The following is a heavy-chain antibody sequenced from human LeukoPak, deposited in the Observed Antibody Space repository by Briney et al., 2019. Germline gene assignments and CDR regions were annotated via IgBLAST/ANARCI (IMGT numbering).Heavy chain of an antibody. V-gene: IGHV1-2*02. CDR2: INPNSGGT. D-gene: IGHD6-6*01. CDR3: ARLRRGQLGHSDY. Sequence: ASVKVSCKTSGYTFTGYYMHWVRQAPGQGLEWMGCINPNSGGTNYAQNFQGRVPMTWDTSISTAYMELSRLRSDDTPVYYCARLRRGQLGHSDYWGQGTLVTVSS. CDR1: GYTFTGYY. J-gene: IGHJ4*02.